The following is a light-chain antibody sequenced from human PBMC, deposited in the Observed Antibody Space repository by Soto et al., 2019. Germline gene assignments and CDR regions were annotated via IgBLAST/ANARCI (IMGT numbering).Light chain of an antibody. Sequence: DIQMTQSPSTLSASVGDRVTITCRASQSVSSWLAWYQQKPGKAPKLLIYDVSSLESEVPSRFSGSGSGTEFTLTISSLQPDDFAAYYCQQYKSYSLTFGGGTKVDIK. CDR1: QSVSSW. CDR2: DVS. V-gene: IGKV1-5*01. CDR3: QQYKSYSLT. J-gene: IGKJ4*01.